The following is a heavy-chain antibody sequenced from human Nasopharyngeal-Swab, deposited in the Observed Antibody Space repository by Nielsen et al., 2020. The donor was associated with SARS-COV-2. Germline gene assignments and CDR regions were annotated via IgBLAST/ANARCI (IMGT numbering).Heavy chain of an antibody. CDR2: ISGSGGST. Sequence: GESLKISCAASGFTFSSYAMSWVRQAPGKGLEWVSAISGSGGSTYYADSVKGRFTISRDNSKNTLYLQMNSLRAEDTAVYYCAKEGGWEYSSSWSDYRGQGTLVTVSS. CDR1: GFTFSSYA. CDR3: AKEGGWEYSSSWSDY. D-gene: IGHD6-13*01. J-gene: IGHJ4*02. V-gene: IGHV3-23*01.